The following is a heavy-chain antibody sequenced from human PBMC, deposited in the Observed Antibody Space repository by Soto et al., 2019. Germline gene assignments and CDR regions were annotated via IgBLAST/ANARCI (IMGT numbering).Heavy chain of an antibody. Sequence: GGSVRLSCAASGFTFSSYAMHWVRQAPGKGLEWVAVISYDGSNKYYADSVKGRFTISRDNSKNTLYLQMNSLRAEDTAVYYCARDPPLYGDFFIGYYYYGMDVWGQGTTVTVSS. D-gene: IGHD4-17*01. CDR1: GFTFSSYA. J-gene: IGHJ6*02. CDR3: ARDPPLYGDFFIGYYYYGMDV. V-gene: IGHV3-30-3*01. CDR2: ISYDGSNK.